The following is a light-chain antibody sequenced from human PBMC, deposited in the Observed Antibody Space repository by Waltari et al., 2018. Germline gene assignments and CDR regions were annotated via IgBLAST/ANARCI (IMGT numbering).Light chain of an antibody. J-gene: IGKJ1*01. CDR3: QQYGTSGT. CDR1: QSVSGSH. CDR2: GVS. V-gene: IGKV3-20*01. Sequence: EIVLTQSPGTLSLSPGERATLSCRASQSVSGSHLAWYQQKPGQAPRPLIYGVSSRATGIPDRISGSGSGTDFTLTISRLEPEDSAVYYCQQYGTSGTFGQGTKVEIK.